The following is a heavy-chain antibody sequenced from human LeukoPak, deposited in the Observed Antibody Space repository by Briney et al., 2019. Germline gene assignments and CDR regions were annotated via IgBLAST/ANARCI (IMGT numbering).Heavy chain of an antibody. Sequence: SETLSLTCTVSGDPIRSSYWSWIRQPPGKGLEWIGYIYYTGTTTYNPSFKSRVTISVDTSKNQFSLNLSSVTAADTAVYYCARRGGLNRGYWYFDLWGRGTLVTVSS. CDR1: GDPIRSSY. CDR2: IYYTGTT. V-gene: IGHV4-59*01. D-gene: IGHD3-16*01. J-gene: IGHJ2*01. CDR3: ARRGGLNRGYWYFDL.